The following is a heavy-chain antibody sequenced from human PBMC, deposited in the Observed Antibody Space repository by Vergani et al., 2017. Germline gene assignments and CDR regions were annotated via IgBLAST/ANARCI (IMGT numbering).Heavy chain of an antibody. D-gene: IGHD4/OR15-4a*01. Sequence: EVQLVESGGGLVQPGGSLRLSCAASGFTLNNYWVTWVRQAPGKGLEWVANINQDGSEKYYMDSVKGRFTISRDNAKNSLYLQMNSLRGEDAAVYACARTNTVLITHGVFDLWGQGTMVAVSS. CDR3: ARTNTVLITHGVFDL. J-gene: IGHJ3*01. V-gene: IGHV3-7*01. CDR1: GFTLNNYW. CDR2: INQDGSEK.